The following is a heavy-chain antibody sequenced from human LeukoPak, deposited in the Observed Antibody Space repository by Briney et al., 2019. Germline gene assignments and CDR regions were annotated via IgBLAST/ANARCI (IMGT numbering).Heavy chain of an antibody. CDR3: APDEGGDYVGLDY. Sequence: GGSLRLSCAASGFTFSNAWMSWVRQAPGKGLEWVGRIKGKTDGGTTDYAAPVKGRFTISRDDSKNTLYLQMNSLKTEDTAVYYCAPDEGGDYVGLDYWGQGTLVTVSS. D-gene: IGHD2-21*01. CDR1: GFTFSNAW. V-gene: IGHV3-15*01. CDR2: IKGKTDGGTT. J-gene: IGHJ4*02.